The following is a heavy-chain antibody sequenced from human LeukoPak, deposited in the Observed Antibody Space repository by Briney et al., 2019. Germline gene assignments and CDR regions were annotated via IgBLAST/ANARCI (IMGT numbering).Heavy chain of an antibody. Sequence: HPGGSLRLSCAACGFTFSSYAMSWVRQAPGKGLEWVSAISGSGGSTYYADSVKGRFTISRDNSKNTPYLQMNSLRAEDTAVYYCAKVPDYWLKGAFDIWGQGTMVTVSS. J-gene: IGHJ3*02. CDR3: AKVPDYWLKGAFDI. CDR2: ISGSGGST. D-gene: IGHD3-9*01. CDR1: GFTFSSYA. V-gene: IGHV3-23*01.